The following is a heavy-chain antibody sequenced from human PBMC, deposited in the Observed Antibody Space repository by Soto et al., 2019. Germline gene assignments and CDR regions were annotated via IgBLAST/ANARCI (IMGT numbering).Heavy chain of an antibody. D-gene: IGHD6-19*01. CDR2: INHSGST. CDR1: GGSFSGYY. V-gene: IGHV4-34*01. J-gene: IGHJ3*02. Sequence: PSETLSLTCAVYGGSFSGYYWSGIRQPPGKGLEWIGEINHSGSTNYNPSLKSRVTISVDTSKNQFSLKLRSVTAADTAVYYCARGGGGGWYAFDIWGQGTMVTVSS. CDR3: ARGGGGGWYAFDI.